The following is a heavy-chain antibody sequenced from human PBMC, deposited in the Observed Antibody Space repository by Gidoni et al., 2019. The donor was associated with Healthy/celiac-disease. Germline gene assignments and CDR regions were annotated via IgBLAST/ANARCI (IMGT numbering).Heavy chain of an antibody. CDR3: AVTYDSSGYYFRYYFDY. CDR2: IYPGDSDT. J-gene: IGHJ4*02. V-gene: IGHV5-51*01. D-gene: IGHD3-22*01. Sequence: EVQLVQSGAEVTKPGESLTISCKGSGYSFTSYWIGWVRQMPGKGLEWMGIIYPGDSDTRYSPSFQGQVTISADKSISTAYLQWSSLKASDTAMYYCAVTYDSSGYYFRYYFDYWGQGTLVTVSS. CDR1: GYSFTSYW.